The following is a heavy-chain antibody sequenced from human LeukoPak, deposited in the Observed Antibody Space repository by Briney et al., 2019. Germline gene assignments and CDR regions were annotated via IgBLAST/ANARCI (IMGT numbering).Heavy chain of an antibody. CDR1: GFTFSNHA. CDR3: AKAHSSSWYGDFDY. V-gene: IGHV3-23*01. Sequence: GGSLRLSCAGSGFTFSNHAMSWVRQAPGKGLEWVSAISSSGATTYYADSVKGRFTISRDNSKNTLYLQMNSLRAEDTAVYYCAKAHSSSWYGDFDYWGQGTLVTVSS. CDR2: ISSSGATT. J-gene: IGHJ4*02. D-gene: IGHD6-13*01.